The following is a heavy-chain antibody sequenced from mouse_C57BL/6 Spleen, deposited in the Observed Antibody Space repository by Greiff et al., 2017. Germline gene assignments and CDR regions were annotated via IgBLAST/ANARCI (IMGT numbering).Heavy chain of an antibody. V-gene: IGHV1-53*01. CDR1: GYTFTSYW. D-gene: IGHD2-1*01. J-gene: IGHJ3*01. CDR2: INPSNGGT. Sequence: VQLQQPGTELVKPGASVKLSCKASGYTFTSYWMHWVKQRPGQGLEWIGNINPSNGGTNYNEKFKSQATLTVDKSSSTAYMQLSSLTSEDSAVYYCARGYGNYVGWFAYWGQGTLVTVSA. CDR3: ARGYGNYVGWFAY.